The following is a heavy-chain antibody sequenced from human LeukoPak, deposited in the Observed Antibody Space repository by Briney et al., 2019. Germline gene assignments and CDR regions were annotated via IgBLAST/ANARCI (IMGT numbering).Heavy chain of an antibody. CDR3: AKGQTTVMAFDV. Sequence: SGGSLRLSCTASGFNFSGYAMSWVRQAPGKGLEWVSAISGSGGSTYYADSVKGRFTISRDSSKDTLYMQLNSLRAEDTAVYFCAKGQTTVMAFDVWGQGTMVSVSS. D-gene: IGHD4-17*01. V-gene: IGHV3-23*01. CDR1: GFNFSGYA. J-gene: IGHJ3*01. CDR2: ISGSGGST.